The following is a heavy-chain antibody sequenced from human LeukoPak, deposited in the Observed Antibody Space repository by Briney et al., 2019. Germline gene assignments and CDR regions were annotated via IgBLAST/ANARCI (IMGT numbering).Heavy chain of an antibody. CDR1: GGSISSSSYY. J-gene: IGHJ3*02. CDR2: IYYSGST. D-gene: IGHD3-10*01. CDR3: ARWDDYGSADGGYDAFDI. Sequence: SETLSLTCTVSGGSISSSSYYWGWIRQPPGKGLEWIGSIYYSGSTYYNPSLKSRVTISVDTSKNQFSLKLSSVTAADTAVYYCARWDDYGSADGGYDAFDIWGQGTMVTVSS. V-gene: IGHV4-39*07.